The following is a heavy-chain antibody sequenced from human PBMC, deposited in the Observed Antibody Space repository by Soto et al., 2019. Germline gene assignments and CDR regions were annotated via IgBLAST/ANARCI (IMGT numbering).Heavy chain of an antibody. D-gene: IGHD1-26*01. J-gene: IGHJ4*02. CDR3: AQDASGNSLAY. V-gene: IGHV1-69*01. CDR2: IIPIFGAA. CDR1: GGTFSSYT. Sequence: QLQLVQSGADVKKPGSSVKVSWKASGGTFSSYTISWVRQAPGQGLEWMGGIIPIFGAAKYAQNFQDRLTVTADESTSTGYMELSSLRSEDTALYYCAQDASGNSLAYWGQGTLVIVSS.